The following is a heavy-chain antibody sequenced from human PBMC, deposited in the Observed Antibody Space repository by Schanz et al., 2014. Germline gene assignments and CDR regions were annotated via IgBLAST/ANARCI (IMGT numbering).Heavy chain of an antibody. CDR3: AKDVRPVANTVHFYYMDV. V-gene: IGHV3-23*01. D-gene: IGHD6-19*01. Sequence: EVRLLESGGGLVQPGGSLRLSCAASGFSFSIFAMTWVRQAPGQGLEWVSTISGSGGDTYPADSVKGRFTISRDNSKNTLYLQMNSLRAEDTAVYYCAKDVRPVANTVHFYYMDVWGQGTTVTVSS. CDR1: GFSFSIFA. J-gene: IGHJ6*02. CDR2: ISGSGGDT.